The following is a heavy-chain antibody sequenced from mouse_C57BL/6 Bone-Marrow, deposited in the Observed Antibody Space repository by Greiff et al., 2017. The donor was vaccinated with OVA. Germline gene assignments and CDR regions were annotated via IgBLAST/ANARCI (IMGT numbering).Heavy chain of an antibody. J-gene: IGHJ4*01. CDR3: ARGAYYYGSSPYYDAMDY. Sequence: VQLQQSGAELARPGASVKLSCKASGYTFTSYGISWVKQRTGQGLEWIGEIYPRSGNTYYNEKFKGQATLPADKSSSTPYMELRSLTSEDSAGYFCARGAYYYGSSPYYDAMDYWGQGTSVTVSS. CDR2: IYPRSGNT. D-gene: IGHD1-1*01. V-gene: IGHV1-81*01. CDR1: GYTFTSYG.